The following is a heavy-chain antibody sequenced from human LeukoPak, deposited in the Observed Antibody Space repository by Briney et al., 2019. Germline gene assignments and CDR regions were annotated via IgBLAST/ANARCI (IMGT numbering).Heavy chain of an antibody. Sequence: ASVKVSCKTSGYTFTGYYIHWVRQAPGQGLEWMGWINPNSGDTNYAQKFQGRVSMTGDTSISTAYMELSRLRSDDTAVYYCARTLVVINNAFDIWGQGTMVTVSS. J-gene: IGHJ3*02. V-gene: IGHV1-2*02. CDR1: GYTFTGYY. D-gene: IGHD3-22*01. CDR2: INPNSGDT. CDR3: ARTLVVINNAFDI.